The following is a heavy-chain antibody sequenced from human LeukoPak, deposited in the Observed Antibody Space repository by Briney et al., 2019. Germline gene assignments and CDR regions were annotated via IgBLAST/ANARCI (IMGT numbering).Heavy chain of an antibody. V-gene: IGHV4-39*01. CDR1: GGSISSSSYY. Sequence: KPSETLSLTCAVSGGSISSSSYYWGWIRQPPGKGLEWIGSIYYSGSTYYNPSLKSRVTISVDTSKNQFSLKLSSVTAADTAVYYCASPPWRHYYYMDVWGRGTTVTVSS. CDR2: IYYSGST. J-gene: IGHJ6*03. CDR3: ASPPWRHYYYMDV.